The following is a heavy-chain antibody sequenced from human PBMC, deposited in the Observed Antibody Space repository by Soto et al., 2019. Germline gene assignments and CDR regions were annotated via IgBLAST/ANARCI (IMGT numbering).Heavy chain of an antibody. D-gene: IGHD3-10*01. CDR3: ARDRDDYGSGNYYTRIDF. CDR1: GGIFSTYA. J-gene: IGHJ4*02. Sequence: QVQLVQSGAEVKKPGSSVKVSCKASGGIFSTYAISWLRQAPGQGLEWMGGIIPIFGTPNYVQRFQGIVTITADESTSTSYIERSRLRSEDTAVDYCARDRDDYGSGNYYTRIDFWGQGTLVTVSS. V-gene: IGHV1-69*01. CDR2: IIPIFGTP.